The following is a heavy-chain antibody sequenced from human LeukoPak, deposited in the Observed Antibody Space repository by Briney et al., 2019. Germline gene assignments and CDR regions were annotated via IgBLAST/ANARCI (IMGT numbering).Heavy chain of an antibody. D-gene: IGHD3-22*01. CDR1: GGSISSGGYY. CDR3: ARDFRYDSSGYPQPIFDY. Sequence: SQTLSLTCTVSGGSISSGGYYWSWIRQHPGKGLEWIGYIYYSGSTYYNPSLKSRVTISVDTSKNQFSLKLSSVTAADTAVYYCARDFRYDSSGYPQPIFDYWGQGTLVTVSS. V-gene: IGHV4-31*03. CDR2: IYYSGST. J-gene: IGHJ4*02.